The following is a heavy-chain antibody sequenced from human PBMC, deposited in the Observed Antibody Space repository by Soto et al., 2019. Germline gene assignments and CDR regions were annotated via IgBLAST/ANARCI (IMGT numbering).Heavy chain of an antibody. J-gene: IGHJ4*02. CDR1: RFTFSTYA. V-gene: IGHV3-23*01. Sequence: EVQLLESGGGLVQPGGSLRLSCAASRFTFSTYAMSWVRQAPGKGLEWVSAISGSGGSTYYADSVKGRFTISRDNSKNTLSLQMTSLRAEDTAVYYCAKDLVLRFFDWLPQYFDYWGPGTLVTVSS. D-gene: IGHD3-9*01. CDR2: ISGSGGST. CDR3: AKDLVLRFFDWLPQYFDY.